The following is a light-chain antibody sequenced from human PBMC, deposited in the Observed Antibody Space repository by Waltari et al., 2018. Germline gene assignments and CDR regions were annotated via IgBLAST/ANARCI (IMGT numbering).Light chain of an antibody. CDR1: QSVSRK. V-gene: IGKV3-15*01. Sequence: EIMMTQSPVTLSVSPGERATLSCRVSQSVSRKLAWYQQKPGQAPRLLIYDTSSRATDIPARFSGSGSGTEFTLTISSLQSEDFAVYYCQQYSNWPPWTFSQGTKAEI. CDR3: QQYSNWPPWT. CDR2: DTS. J-gene: IGKJ1*01.